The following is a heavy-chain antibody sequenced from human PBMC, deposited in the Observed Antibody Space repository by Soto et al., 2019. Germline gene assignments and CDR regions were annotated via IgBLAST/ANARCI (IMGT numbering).Heavy chain of an antibody. CDR2: ISGRGSGGRT. D-gene: IGHD1-1*01. CDR3: AKGIVLIWNHYYFEF. V-gene: IGHV3-23*01. CDR1: VFTFSNYA. Sequence: GSLRLSCASSVFTFSNYAMSCVRHSPGRWLEWVSDISGRGSGGRTYYADSVKGRFTISRDNSKNTLYLQMNSLRVEDTAVYYCAKGIVLIWNHYYFEFWGQGTLVPVSS. J-gene: IGHJ4*02.